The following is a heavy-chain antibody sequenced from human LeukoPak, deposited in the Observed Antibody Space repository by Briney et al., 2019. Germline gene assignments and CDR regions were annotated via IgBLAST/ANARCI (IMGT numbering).Heavy chain of an antibody. J-gene: IGHJ4*02. V-gene: IGHV5-51*01. Sequence: GESLKISCKGSGYSFTSYWIGWVRQMPGKGLEWMGVIYPGDSDTRYSPSFQGQVTISADKSISTAYLQWSSLKAPDTAMYYCARQREFTVTYFDYWGQGTLVTVSP. D-gene: IGHD4-17*01. CDR3: ARQREFTVTYFDY. CDR1: GYSFTSYW. CDR2: IYPGDSDT.